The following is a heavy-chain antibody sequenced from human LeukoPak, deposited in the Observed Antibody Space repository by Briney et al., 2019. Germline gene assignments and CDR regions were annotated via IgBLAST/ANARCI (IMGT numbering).Heavy chain of an antibody. V-gene: IGHV5-51*01. J-gene: IGHJ2*01. D-gene: IGHD3-10*01. CDR1: GYSFTSYW. CDR3: ARSGYYYGSGRRWYFDL. CDR2: TYPGDSDT. Sequence: GASLKISCKGSGYSFTSYWIGWVRQMPGKGLEWMGITYPGDSDTRYSPSFQGQVTISADKSISTAYLQWSSLKASDTAMYYCARSGYYYGSGRRWYFDLWGRGTLVTVSS.